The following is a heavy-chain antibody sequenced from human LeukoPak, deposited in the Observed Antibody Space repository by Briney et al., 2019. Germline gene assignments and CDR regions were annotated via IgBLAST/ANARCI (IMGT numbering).Heavy chain of an antibody. CDR3: AGIGYSSSWYYFDY. CDR1: GGSFSGYY. CDR2: INHSGST. J-gene: IGHJ4*02. Sequence: SETLSLTCAVYGGSFSGYYWSWIRQPPGKGLEWIGEINHSGSTNYNPSLKSRVTISVDTSKNQFSLKLSSVTAADTAVYYCAGIGYSSSWYYFDYWGQGTLVTVSS. D-gene: IGHD6-13*01. V-gene: IGHV4-34*01.